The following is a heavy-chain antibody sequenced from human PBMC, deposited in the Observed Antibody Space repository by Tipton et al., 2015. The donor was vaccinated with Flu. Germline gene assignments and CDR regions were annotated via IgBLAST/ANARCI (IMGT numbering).Heavy chain of an antibody. CDR3: ARDLRGYSGYTGGDAFDM. V-gene: IGHV4-4*07. J-gene: IGHJ3*02. D-gene: IGHD5-12*01. CDR1: GGSISSSY. CDR2: ISTSGST. Sequence: TLSLTCTVSGGSISSSYWSWIRQPAGKGLEWIGRISTSGSTNYNASLESHVTMSRDTSKNHFSLRLSSATAADTARYYCARDLRGYSGYTGGDAFDMWGKGIMVTVSS.